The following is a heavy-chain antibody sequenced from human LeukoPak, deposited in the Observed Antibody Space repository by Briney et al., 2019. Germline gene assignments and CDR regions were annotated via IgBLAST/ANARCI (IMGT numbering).Heavy chain of an antibody. D-gene: IGHD3-9*01. CDR3: FRAEDGIRYFDWYNWFDP. CDR1: GFTFSSYA. V-gene: IGHV3-23*01. J-gene: IGHJ5*02. Sequence: PGGSLRLSCAASGFTFSSYAMSWVRQATGKVLEWVSAISGSGGSTYYADSVKGRFTISRDNSKNTLYLQMNSLRAEDTAVYFFFRAEDGIRYFDWYNWFDPWGQGTLVTVSS. CDR2: ISGSGGST.